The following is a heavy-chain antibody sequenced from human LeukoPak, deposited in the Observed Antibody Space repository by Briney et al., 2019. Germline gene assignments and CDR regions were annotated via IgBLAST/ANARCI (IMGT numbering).Heavy chain of an antibody. CDR3: ARHRPFGVMVWYFDL. J-gene: IGHJ2*01. CDR2: VYYSGIT. Sequence: SETLSLTCTVSGGSVSRYYWSWIRQPPAKGLEWIGYVYYSGITTCNPSLKSRVTISVDTSRNQFSLKLSSVTAADTAVYYCARHRPFGVMVWYFDLWGRGTLVTVSS. D-gene: IGHD3-16*01. V-gene: IGHV4-59*02. CDR1: GGSVSRYY.